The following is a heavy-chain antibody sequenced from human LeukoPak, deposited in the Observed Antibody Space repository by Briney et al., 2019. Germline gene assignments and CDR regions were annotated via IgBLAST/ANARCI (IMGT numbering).Heavy chain of an antibody. V-gene: IGHV4-34*01. J-gene: IGHJ5*02. CDR1: XGSFSGYY. Sequence: TLSLTCAVXXGSFSGYYWSWIRQPPGKGLEWIGEINHSGSTNYNPSLKSRVTISVDTSKNQFSLKLSSVTAADTAVYYCARGPILAGIFRDWFDPWGQGTLVTVSS. D-gene: IGHD3-10*01. CDR2: INHSGST. CDR3: ARGPILAGIFRDWFDP.